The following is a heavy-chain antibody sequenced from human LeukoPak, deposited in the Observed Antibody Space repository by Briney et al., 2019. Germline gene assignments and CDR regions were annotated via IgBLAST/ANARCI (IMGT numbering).Heavy chain of an antibody. CDR3: ARVQSGSYYHFDY. CDR1: GGSISSYY. CDR2: IYYSGST. V-gene: IGHV4-59*01. Sequence: PSETLSLTCTVSGGSISSYYWSWIRQPPGKGLEWIGYIYYSGSTNYNPSLKSRVTISVDTSKNQFSLKLSSVTAADTAVYYCARVQSGSYYHFDYWGQGTLVTVSS. J-gene: IGHJ4*02. D-gene: IGHD1-26*01.